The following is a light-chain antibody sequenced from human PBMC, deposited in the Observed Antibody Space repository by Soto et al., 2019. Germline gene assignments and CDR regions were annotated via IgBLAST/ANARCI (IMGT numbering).Light chain of an antibody. Sequence: DIQMTQSPSTLSASVGDRVTITCRVSQSIRSWLAWYQQKPGKAPKLLIYDASSLESGVPSRFSGSGSGTEFTLTISSLQPDDFATYYCQQYNSYSPGWTFGQGTKVEIK. J-gene: IGKJ1*01. CDR1: QSIRSW. CDR3: QQYNSYSPGWT. CDR2: DAS. V-gene: IGKV1-5*01.